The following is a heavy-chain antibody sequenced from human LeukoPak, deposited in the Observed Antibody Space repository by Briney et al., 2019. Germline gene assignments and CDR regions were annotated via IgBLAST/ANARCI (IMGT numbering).Heavy chain of an antibody. CDR3: ARAMGCTSTTCRNNWFDP. V-gene: IGHV3-66*02. CDR1: GFTVGSNY. CDR2: IYRGGNT. D-gene: IGHD2-2*01. Sequence: TGGSLRLSCAASGFTVGSNYVSWVRQLPGKRLEWVSAIYRGGNTYYADSVKGRFTISRNSSENTLYLQMNSLRPEDTAVYYCARAMGCTSTTCRNNWFDPWGQGTLVTVSS. J-gene: IGHJ5*02.